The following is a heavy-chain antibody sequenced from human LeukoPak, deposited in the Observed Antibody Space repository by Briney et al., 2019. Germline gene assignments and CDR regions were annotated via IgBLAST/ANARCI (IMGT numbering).Heavy chain of an antibody. CDR3: ARAPGPSRTSGAPGD. D-gene: IGHD2-8*01. CDR2: IYGGGST. V-gene: IGHV3-53*01. J-gene: IGHJ4*02. CDR1: GFTVTTNY. Sequence: GGSLRLSCAASGFTVTTNYMTWVRQAPGKGLECVSVIYGGGSTFYADSVKGRFTISRDNSKNTLYLQMNSLRAEDTAVYYCARAPGPSRTSGAPGDLGQGTLLTVSS.